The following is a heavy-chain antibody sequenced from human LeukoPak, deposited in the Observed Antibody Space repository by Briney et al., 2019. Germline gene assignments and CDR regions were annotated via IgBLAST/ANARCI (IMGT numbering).Heavy chain of an antibody. V-gene: IGHV3-30*03. Sequence: PGGSLRLSCAASGFTFSSYGMHWVRQAPGKGLEWVAVISYDGSNKYYVDSVKGRFTISRDSSKSTLYLQMNSLRTEDTAVYYCARDLFGQQWLAGAEGFDYWSQGTLVTVSS. CDR1: GFTFSSYG. CDR3: ARDLFGQQWLAGAEGFDY. J-gene: IGHJ4*02. CDR2: ISYDGSNK. D-gene: IGHD6-19*01.